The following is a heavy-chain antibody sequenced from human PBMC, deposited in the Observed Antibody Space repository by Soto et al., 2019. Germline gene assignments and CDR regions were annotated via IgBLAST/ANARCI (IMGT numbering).Heavy chain of an antibody. J-gene: IGHJ4*02. CDR2: IWYDGSKK. CDR3: ARGEAARLFDY. D-gene: IGHD6-6*01. V-gene: IGHV3-33*01. Sequence: QVQLVESGGGVVQPGRSLRLSCAASGFTYSSYDMHWVRQTPGKGLEWVAVIWYDGSKKYYADSVKGRFTISRDDSKNTLYPQRNSLRAEDTAVYYCARGEAARLFDYWGQGTLVTVSS. CDR1: GFTYSSYD.